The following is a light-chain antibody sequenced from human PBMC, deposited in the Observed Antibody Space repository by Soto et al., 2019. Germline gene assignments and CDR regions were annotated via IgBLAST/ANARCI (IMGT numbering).Light chain of an antibody. CDR2: DVS. J-gene: IGLJ2*01. CDR1: SSDVGGYNF. Sequence: QSALTQPASVSGSPGQSITISCTGTSSDVGGYNFVSWYQQHPGKAPKVMIYDVSNRPSGVSYRFSGSKSGNTASLTISGLQAEDEADYYCRSYTSSVTLVFGGGTKLTVL. CDR3: RSYTSSVTLV. V-gene: IGLV2-14*03.